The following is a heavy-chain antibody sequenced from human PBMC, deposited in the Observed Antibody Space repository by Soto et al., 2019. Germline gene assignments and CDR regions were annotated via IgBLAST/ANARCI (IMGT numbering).Heavy chain of an antibody. Sequence: SETLSLTCTVSGGSISSTTYYWDWIRQPPGKGLEWIGSVYYSGATYYNPSLTSRVTISVDTSKNQFSLNLSSVTATDTAVYYCARRSGGSFDYWGQGPLVT. CDR2: VYYSGAT. CDR1: GGSISSTTYY. V-gene: IGHV4-39*01. CDR3: ARRSGGSFDY. J-gene: IGHJ4*02. D-gene: IGHD1-26*01.